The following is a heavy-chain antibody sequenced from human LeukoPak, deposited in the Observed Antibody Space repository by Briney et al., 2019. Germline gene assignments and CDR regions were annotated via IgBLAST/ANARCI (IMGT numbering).Heavy chain of an antibody. CDR1: GGSISSYY. CDR3: ARLRPSSRIAVAVTGFDY. D-gene: IGHD6-19*01. Sequence: PSETLSLTCTVSGGSISSYYWSWIRQHPGKGLEWIGYIYYSGSTNYNPSLKSRVTISVDTSKNQFSLKLSSVTAADTAVYYCARLRPSSRIAVAVTGFDYWGQGTLVTVSS. CDR2: IYYSGST. V-gene: IGHV4-59*08. J-gene: IGHJ4*02.